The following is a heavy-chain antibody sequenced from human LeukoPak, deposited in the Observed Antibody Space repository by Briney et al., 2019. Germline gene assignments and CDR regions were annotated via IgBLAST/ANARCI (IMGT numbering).Heavy chain of an antibody. CDR1: GGSLSGYY. J-gene: IGHJ6*03. D-gene: IGHD1-1*01. CDR3: ARGNSGGAFGDFYYFMDV. CDR2: VNHRGSA. Sequence: SETLSPTCAVSGGSLSGYYWSWIRQSPGKGLEWIGEVNHRGSAHYNPSLKSRVTISLDTSKNQFSLTMNFVTAADTSMYFCARGNSGGAFGDFYYFMDVWGKGTTVSVSS. V-gene: IGHV4-34*01.